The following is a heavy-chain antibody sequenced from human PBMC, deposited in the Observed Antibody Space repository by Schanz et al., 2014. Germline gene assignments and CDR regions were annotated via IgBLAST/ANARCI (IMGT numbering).Heavy chain of an antibody. D-gene: IGHD2-2*01. CDR1: GFTFSSYA. CDR3: AKDLLYGAPMPLNHLDY. Sequence: EVQLLESGGGLVQPGGSLRLSCAASGFTFSSYAMSGVRQAPGKGLEWVSGISGSGGSTYYADSVKGRFTISRDNSKNTLYLQMNSLRAEDTAVYYCAKDLLYGAPMPLNHLDYWGQGTLVTVSS. CDR2: ISGSGGST. V-gene: IGHV3-23*01. J-gene: IGHJ4*02.